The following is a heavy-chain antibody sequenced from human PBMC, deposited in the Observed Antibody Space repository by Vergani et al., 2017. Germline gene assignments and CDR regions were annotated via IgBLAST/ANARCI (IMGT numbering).Heavy chain of an antibody. CDR2: IKQDGSEK. J-gene: IGHJ6*02. V-gene: IGHV3-7*01. CDR3: ARDRYYYGMDV. Sequence: EVQLVESGGGLVQPGGSLRLCCAASGFTFSSYWMSWFRQAPGKGLEWVANIKQDGSEKYYVDSVKGRFTISRDNAKNSLYLQMNSLRAEDTAVYYCARDRYYYGMDVWGQGTTVTVSS. CDR1: GFTFSSYW.